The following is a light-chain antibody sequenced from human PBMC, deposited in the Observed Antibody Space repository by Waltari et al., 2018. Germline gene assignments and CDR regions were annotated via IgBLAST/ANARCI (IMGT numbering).Light chain of an antibody. Sequence: EIVLTQSPGTVSLSPGEGATLSCRASQIVNGAVAWYQQKPGQGPRLLIYHASNRATGIPDRFSGSGSGTDFSLTISRLEPEDFAVYYCQHYLRLPVTFGQGTKVEI. CDR1: QIVNGAV. J-gene: IGKJ1*01. CDR2: HAS. CDR3: QHYLRLPVT. V-gene: IGKV3-20*01.